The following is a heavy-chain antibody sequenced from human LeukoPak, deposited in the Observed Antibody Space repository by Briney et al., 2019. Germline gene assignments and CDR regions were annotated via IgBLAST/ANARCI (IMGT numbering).Heavy chain of an antibody. Sequence: GGSLRLSCAASGFTFSSDSMNWVRQAPGKGLGWVSYISSSSSTIYYADSVKGRFTISRDNAKNSLYLQMNSLRAEDTAVYYCARDRNDILTGYYKAYHDYWGQGTLVTVSS. CDR1: GFTFSSDS. CDR2: ISSSSSTI. J-gene: IGHJ4*02. D-gene: IGHD3-9*01. V-gene: IGHV3-48*04. CDR3: ARDRNDILTGYYKAYHDY.